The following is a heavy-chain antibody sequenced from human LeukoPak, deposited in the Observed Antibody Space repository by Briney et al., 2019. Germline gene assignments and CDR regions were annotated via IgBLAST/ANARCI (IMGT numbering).Heavy chain of an antibody. CDR2: ITGGGSGI. CDR1: GFTFSNYA. Sequence: PRGSLRLSCAASGFTFSNYAMSWVRQAPGKGLEWVSAITGGGSGIYYADSMKSRFTISRDNSKNTLYLQINSLRAEDTAVYYCAKWGDYDVLTGYYVSDYWGQGTLVTVSS. J-gene: IGHJ4*02. CDR3: AKWGDYDVLTGYYVSDY. V-gene: IGHV3-23*01. D-gene: IGHD3-9*01.